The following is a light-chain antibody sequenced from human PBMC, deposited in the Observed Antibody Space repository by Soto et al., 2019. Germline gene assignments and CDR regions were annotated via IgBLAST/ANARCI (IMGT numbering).Light chain of an antibody. CDR2: DVS. CDR1: SSDVGGYIY. Sequence: QSALTQPASVSGSAGQSITISCTGTSSDVGGYIYVSWYQQHPGKAPKLIIYDVSNRPSGVSNRFSGSKSGNTASLTISGLQAEDEADYYCSSYTRSDTVVIGGGTKVTVL. CDR3: SSYTRSDTVV. V-gene: IGLV2-14*03. J-gene: IGLJ2*01.